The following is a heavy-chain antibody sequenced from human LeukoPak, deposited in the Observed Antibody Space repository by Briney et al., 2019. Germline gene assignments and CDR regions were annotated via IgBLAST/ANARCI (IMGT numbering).Heavy chain of an antibody. J-gene: IGHJ4*02. Sequence: GGSLKLSCAASGFTFSGSVMHWVRQASGKGLEWVGRITSKPNSYATVYAASVKGRFTISSDVSKNTAYLQMNSLKTEDTAVYYCTSGSGWYSPDYWGQGTLVTVSS. CDR3: TSGSGWYSPDY. V-gene: IGHV3-73*01. CDR1: GFTFSGSV. D-gene: IGHD6-19*01. CDR2: ITSKPNSYAT.